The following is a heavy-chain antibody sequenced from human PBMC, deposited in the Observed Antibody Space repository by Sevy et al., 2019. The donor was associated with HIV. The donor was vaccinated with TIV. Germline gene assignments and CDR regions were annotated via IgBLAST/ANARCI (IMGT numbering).Heavy chain of an antibody. V-gene: IGHV3-7*01. CDR3: ASYDSSGYFWFDP. J-gene: IGHJ5*02. CDR1: RFTFSSYC. Sequence: GGSLRLSCAASRFTFSSYCMSWVRQAPGKGLEWVANIKEDGSDKYYVDSVKGRFTISRDNAKNSVYLQMNSLRDEDTAVYYCASYDSSGYFWFDPWGQGTLVTVSS. D-gene: IGHD3-22*01. CDR2: IKEDGSDK.